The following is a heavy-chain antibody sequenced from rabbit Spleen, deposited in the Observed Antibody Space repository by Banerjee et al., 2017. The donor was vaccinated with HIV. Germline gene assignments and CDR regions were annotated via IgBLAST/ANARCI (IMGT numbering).Heavy chain of an antibody. CDR1: GFDFSSYG. CDR3: ARDLVAVIGWNFSL. D-gene: IGHD1-1*01. CDR2: IYAGSSGST. Sequence: QEQLVESGGGLVQPGESLKLSCKASGFDFSSYGMSWVRQAPGKGLEWIACIYAGSSGSTYYASWAKGRFTISKTSSTTVTLQMTSLTAADTATYFCARDLVAVIGWNFSLWGQGTLVTVS. V-gene: IGHV1S45*01. J-gene: IGHJ4*01.